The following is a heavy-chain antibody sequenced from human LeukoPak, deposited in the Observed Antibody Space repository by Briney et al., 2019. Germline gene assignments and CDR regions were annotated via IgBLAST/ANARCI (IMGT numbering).Heavy chain of an antibody. D-gene: IGHD3-3*02. J-gene: IGHJ6*04. CDR2: IKSEGEGATT. V-gene: IGHV3-15*01. CDR1: GFTIGTAW. CDR3: IAHFPYFYGLDV. Sequence: GGSLRLSCASSGFTIGTAWMSWVRQAPGKGLEWLGHIKSEGEGATTDYAAPAKGRFAISRDDSKNMIYLQMSSLKMDDTAIYYCIAHFPYFYGLDVWGKGTTVTVSS.